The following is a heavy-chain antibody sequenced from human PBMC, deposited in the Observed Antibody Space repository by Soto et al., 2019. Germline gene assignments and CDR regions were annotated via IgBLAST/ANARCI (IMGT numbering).Heavy chain of an antibody. CDR1: GFAFSVSG. Sequence: EVQLVESGGGWVQPGGSLRLSCAASGFAFSVSGMNWVRQAPGKGMDWVSYITGSSDRILFADSVKGRFTVSRDNAKNSPYLQMSSLRDEATGIYYCKNRNGHMNHWGQGNLVSVSS. J-gene: IGHJ4*02. CDR3: KNRNGHMNH. CDR2: ITGSSDRI. V-gene: IGHV3-48*02. D-gene: IGHD2-8*01.